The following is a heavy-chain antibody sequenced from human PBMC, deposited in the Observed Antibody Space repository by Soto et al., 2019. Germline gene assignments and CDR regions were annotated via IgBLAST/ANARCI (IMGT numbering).Heavy chain of an antibody. CDR3: ARGATYNNGWYGEPIDY. CDR1: RYTFTTYY. CDR2: INPSAGST. D-gene: IGHD6-19*01. Sequence: QVQLVQSGAEVKRPGASLKVSCKASRYTFTTYYIHWVRQAPGQGLEWMGIINPSAGSTSYAQKVKYRVDMIRDTSTSTVYRELSSLRSEDTAVYYCARGATYNNGWYGEPIDYWGQGTLVTVSS. V-gene: IGHV1-46*01. J-gene: IGHJ4*02.